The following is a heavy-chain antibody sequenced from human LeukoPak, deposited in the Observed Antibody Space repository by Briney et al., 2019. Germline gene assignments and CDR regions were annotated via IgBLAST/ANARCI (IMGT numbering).Heavy chain of an antibody. CDR2: INPNSGDT. J-gene: IGHJ5*02. CDR3: VGQTAILTYQDWFDP. D-gene: IGHD5-18*01. Sequence: ASVKVSCKASGYTFTGNYMYWVRQAPGQGLEWMGWINPNSGDTNYAQNFQGRVTMTRDTSISTAYMEVSRLRTDDTAIYYCVGQTAILTYQDWFDPWGQGTLVTVSS. V-gene: IGHV1-2*02. CDR1: GYTFTGNY.